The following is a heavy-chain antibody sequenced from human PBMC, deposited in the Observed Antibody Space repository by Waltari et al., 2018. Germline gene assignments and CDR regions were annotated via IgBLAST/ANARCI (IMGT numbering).Heavy chain of an antibody. J-gene: IGHJ4*02. CDR2: IYYSGST. Sequence: QLQLQESGPGLVKPSETLSLTCTVSGGSISSSSYYWGWIRQPPGKGLEWIGSIYYSGSTYYDPSLKRRVTISVDTSKNQFSLKLGSVTAADTAVYYCARLGIAARPWEYYFDYWGQGTLVTVSS. D-gene: IGHD6-6*01. CDR1: GGSISSSSYY. CDR3: ARLGIAARPWEYYFDY. V-gene: IGHV4-39*01.